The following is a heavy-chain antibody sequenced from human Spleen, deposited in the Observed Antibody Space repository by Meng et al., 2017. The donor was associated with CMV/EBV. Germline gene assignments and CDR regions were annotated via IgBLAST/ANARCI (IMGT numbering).Heavy chain of an antibody. CDR1: GGSFGRYH. CDR2: IIPILGIT. Sequence: SVKVSCKASGGSFGRYHISWVRQAPGQGLEWMGRIIPILGITNYAQKFQGRVTITADKSTSTAYMELSSLRYEDMAVYYCAREMWGRENYYYGMDVWGQGTSVTVSS. D-gene: IGHD1-26*01. V-gene: IGHV1-69*04. CDR3: AREMWGRENYYYGMDV. J-gene: IGHJ6*02.